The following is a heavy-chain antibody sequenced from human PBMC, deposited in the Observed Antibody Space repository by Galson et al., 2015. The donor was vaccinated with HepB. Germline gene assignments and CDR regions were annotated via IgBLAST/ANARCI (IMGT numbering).Heavy chain of an antibody. CDR2: INPSGGST. Sequence: SVKVSCKASGYTFTSYYMHWVRQAPGQGLEWMGIINPSGGSTSYAQKLQGRVTMTRDTSTSTVYMELSSLRSEDTAVYYCARGGYCSSTSCSWRGYDILTGYRDPYYYGMDVWGQGTTVTVSS. V-gene: IGHV1-46*04. CDR1: GYTFTSYY. D-gene: IGHD3-9*01. CDR3: ARGGYCSSTSCSWRGYDILTGYRDPYYYGMDV. J-gene: IGHJ6*02.